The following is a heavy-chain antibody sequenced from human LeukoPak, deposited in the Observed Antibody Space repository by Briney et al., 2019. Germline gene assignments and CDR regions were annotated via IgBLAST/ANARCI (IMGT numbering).Heavy chain of an antibody. V-gene: IGHV1-2*02. Sequence: ASVKVSCKASGYTFTGYYMHWVRQAPGQGLEWMGWINPNSGGTNYAQKFQGRATMTRDTSISTAYMELSRLRSDDTAVYYCAREGYCSSTSCYRFDPWGQGTLVTVSS. CDR3: AREGYCSSTSCYRFDP. D-gene: IGHD2-2*02. CDR1: GYTFTGYY. J-gene: IGHJ5*02. CDR2: INPNSGGT.